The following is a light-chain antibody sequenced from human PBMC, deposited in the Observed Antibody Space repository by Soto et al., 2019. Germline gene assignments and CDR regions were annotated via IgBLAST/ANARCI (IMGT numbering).Light chain of an antibody. CDR2: AAS. J-gene: IGKJ1*01. CDR1: QSVSSSY. CDR3: QQYGSSRRWT. V-gene: IGKV3-20*01. Sequence: EIVLTQSPGTLSLSPVERATLSCMASQSVSSSYLVWHQQKPGQAPRLLIYAASRRATGIPDRFSGSGSGTDFTLTISRLEPEDFAVYYCQQYGSSRRWTFGQGTKVDI.